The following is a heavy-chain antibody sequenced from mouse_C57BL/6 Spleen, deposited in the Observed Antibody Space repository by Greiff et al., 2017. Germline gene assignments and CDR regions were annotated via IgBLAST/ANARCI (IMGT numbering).Heavy chain of an antibody. CDR1: GYTFTSYW. CDR3: ARSTGSYCFDY. D-gene: IGHD4-1*02. V-gene: IGHV1-64*01. CDR2: IHPDSGST. Sequence: QVQLQQPGAELVKPGASVKLSCKASGYTFTSYWMHWVKQRPGQGLEWIGMIHPDSGSTNYNEKFKSKATLTVDKSSSTAYMQLSSLTSEDSAVYDWARSTGSYCFDYWGQGTTLTVSS. J-gene: IGHJ2*01.